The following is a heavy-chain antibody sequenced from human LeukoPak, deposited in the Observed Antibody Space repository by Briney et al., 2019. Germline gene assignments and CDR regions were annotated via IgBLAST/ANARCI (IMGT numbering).Heavy chain of an antibody. D-gene: IGHD3-10*01. CDR1: GGSILGSTYY. V-gene: IGHV4-39*01. J-gene: IGHJ4*02. CDR2: IYYSGST. Sequence: SETLSLTCTVSGGSILGSTYYWAWIRQPPGKGLEWIGSIYYSGSTYYNPSLKSRVTISVDTSKNQFSLKLSSVTAADTAVYYCARLTPEYYYGSGSYTFYFDYWGQGTLVTVSS. CDR3: ARLTPEYYYGSGSYTFYFDY.